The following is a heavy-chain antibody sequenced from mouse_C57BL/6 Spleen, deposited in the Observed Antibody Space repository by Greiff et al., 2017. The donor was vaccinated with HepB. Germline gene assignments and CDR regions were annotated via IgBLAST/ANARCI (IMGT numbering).Heavy chain of an antibody. Sequence: QVQLQQSGPELVKPGASVKISCKASGYTFTDYYINWVKQRPGQGLEWIGWIFPGSGSTYYNEKFKGKATLTVAKSSSTAYMLLSSLTSEDSAVYFCARDYYGSRGGLAYWGQGTLVTVSA. J-gene: IGHJ3*01. CDR2: IFPGSGST. CDR1: GYTFTDYY. CDR3: ARDYYGSRGGLAY. D-gene: IGHD1-1*01. V-gene: IGHV1-75*01.